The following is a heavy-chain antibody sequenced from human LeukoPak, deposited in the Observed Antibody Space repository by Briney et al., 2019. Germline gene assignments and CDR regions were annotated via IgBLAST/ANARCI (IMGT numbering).Heavy chain of an antibody. CDR3: ARLPGGVRGVIITQDY. J-gene: IGHJ4*02. Sequence: GGSLRLSCAASGFTFSSSGMHWVRQAPGKGLERVAVIWYDGGNKYYADSVKGRFTISRDNSKNTLYLQMNSLRAEDTAVYYCARLPGGVRGVIITQDYWGQGTLVTVSS. CDR2: IWYDGGNK. D-gene: IGHD3-10*01. CDR1: GFTFSSSG. V-gene: IGHV3-33*01.